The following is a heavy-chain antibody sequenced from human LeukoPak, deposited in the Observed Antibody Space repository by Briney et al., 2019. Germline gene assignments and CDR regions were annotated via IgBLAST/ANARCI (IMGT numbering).Heavy chain of an antibody. CDR1: GFTFSSYG. Sequence: QPGRSLRLSCAASGFTFSSYGMHWVRQAPGKGLEWVAVIWYDGSNKYYADSVKGRFTISRDNSKNTLYLQVNSLRAEDTAVYYCAKDSSSSGDYWGQGTLVSVSS. CDR3: AKDSSSSGDY. J-gene: IGHJ4*02. D-gene: IGHD6-6*01. V-gene: IGHV3-33*06. CDR2: IWYDGSNK.